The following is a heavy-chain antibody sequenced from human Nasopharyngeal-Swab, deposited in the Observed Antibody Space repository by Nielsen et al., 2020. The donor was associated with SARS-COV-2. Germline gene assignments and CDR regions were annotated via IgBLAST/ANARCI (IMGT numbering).Heavy chain of an antibody. Sequence: SETLSLTCTVSGGSVSSGSYYWSWMRQPQGKGLEWIGYIYYSGSTNYNPSLKSRVTISVDTSKNQFSLKLSSVTAADTAVYYCAREVVGPAAKFSYYYYYMDVWGKGTTVTVSS. CDR1: GGSVSSGSYY. V-gene: IGHV4-61*01. CDR3: AREVVGPAAKFSYYYYYMDV. CDR2: IYYSGST. J-gene: IGHJ6*03. D-gene: IGHD2-2*01.